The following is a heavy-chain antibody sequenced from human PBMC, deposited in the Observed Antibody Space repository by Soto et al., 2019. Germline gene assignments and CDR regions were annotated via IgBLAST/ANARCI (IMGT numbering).Heavy chain of an antibody. Sequence: TLSLTCTVSGGSISSGGYYWSWIRQHPGKGLEWIGYIYYSGSTYYNPSLKSRVTISVDTSKNQFSLKLSSVTAADTAVYYCARALGYSDILSGYYPERYYFAFCGQGTLVTASS. CDR1: GGSISSGGYY. CDR3: ARALGYSDILSGYYPERYYFAF. D-gene: IGHD3-9*01. J-gene: IGHJ4*02. CDR2: IYYSGST. V-gene: IGHV4-31*03.